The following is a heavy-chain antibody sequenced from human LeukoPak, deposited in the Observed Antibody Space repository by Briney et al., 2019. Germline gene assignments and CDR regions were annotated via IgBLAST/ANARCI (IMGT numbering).Heavy chain of an antibody. D-gene: IGHD1-26*01. CDR2: INSGGTP. V-gene: IGHV3-66*01. J-gene: IGHJ3*02. CDR3: AREVGAFDI. Sequence: GGSLRLSCAASGFTVRTNAMAWVRQAPGKGLEWVSVINSGGTPYYADSLKGRFTISRDNSMNTVFLQMNSLRGEDTAVYYCAREVGAFDIWGQGTMVIVSS. CDR1: GFTVRTNA.